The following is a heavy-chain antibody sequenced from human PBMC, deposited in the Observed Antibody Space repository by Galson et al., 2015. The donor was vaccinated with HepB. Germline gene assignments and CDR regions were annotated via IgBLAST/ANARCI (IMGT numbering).Heavy chain of an antibody. D-gene: IGHD3-16*01. V-gene: IGHV1-18*01. CDR3: ARVSDLELRANYYYYGMDV. CDR1: GYTFTTYG. J-gene: IGHJ6*02. Sequence: SVKVSCKASGYTFTTYGVSWLRQAPGQRFEWMGWINTYNGDRNYAQRFQGRVRITSETYTNTVYLELKDLRSDDTAIYYCARVSDLELRANYYYYGMDVWGQGTTVIVTS. CDR2: INTYNGDR.